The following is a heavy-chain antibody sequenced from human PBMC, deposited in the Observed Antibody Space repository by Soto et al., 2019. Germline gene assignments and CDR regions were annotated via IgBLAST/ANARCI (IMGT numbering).Heavy chain of an antibody. CDR3: ARAIRYFVWLSGFDY. CDR1: GGSISSGGYY. V-gene: IGHV4-31*03. Sequence: QVQLQESGPGLVKPSQPLSLTCTVSGGSISSGGYYWSWIRQHPGKGLEWIGYIYYSGSTYYNPSLKSRVTISVDTSKNQFSLKLRSVTAADTAGYYCARAIRYFVWLSGFDYWGQGTLVTVSS. D-gene: IGHD3-9*01. CDR2: IYYSGST. J-gene: IGHJ4*02.